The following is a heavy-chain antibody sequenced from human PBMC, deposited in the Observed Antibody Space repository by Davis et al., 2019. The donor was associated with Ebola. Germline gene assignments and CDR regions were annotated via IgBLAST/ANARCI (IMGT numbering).Heavy chain of an antibody. CDR1: GFTFSSYW. Sequence: GESLKISCAASGFTFSSYWMHWIRQAPGKGLEWVSNISSSSSSIYYADSVKGRFTISRDNAKNSLYLQMNSLRDEDTAVYYCARSLRFLEWLYQDAFDIWGQGTMVTVCS. CDR2: ISSSSSSI. J-gene: IGHJ3*02. CDR3: ARSLRFLEWLYQDAFDI. V-gene: IGHV3-48*02. D-gene: IGHD3-3*01.